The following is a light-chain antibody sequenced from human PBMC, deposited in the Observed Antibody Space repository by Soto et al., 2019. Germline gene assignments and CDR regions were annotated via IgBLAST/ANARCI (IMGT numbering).Light chain of an antibody. V-gene: IGKV3D-15*01. Sequence: EIVMTQSPATLSLSPGERATLSCRASQSISSYLAWYQQKPGQAPRLLIYGASIRATGNPARFSGSGSGAEFTLTISSLQSEDFAVYYCQQYNDWLTFGGGTKVEIK. J-gene: IGKJ4*01. CDR3: QQYNDWLT. CDR2: GAS. CDR1: QSISSY.